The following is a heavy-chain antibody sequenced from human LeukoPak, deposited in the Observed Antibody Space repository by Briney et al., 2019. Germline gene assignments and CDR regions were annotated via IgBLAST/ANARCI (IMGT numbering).Heavy chain of an antibody. Sequence: GGSLRLSCAASGFTVSSNYMSWVRQAPGKGLEWVSVIYSGGSTYYADSVKGRFTISRDNSKNTLYLQMNSLRAEDTAVYYCARVYSYGSRYFDYWGQGTLVTVSS. J-gene: IGHJ4*02. CDR3: ARVYSYGSRYFDY. CDR2: IYSGGST. CDR1: GFTVSSNY. V-gene: IGHV3-53*01. D-gene: IGHD5-18*01.